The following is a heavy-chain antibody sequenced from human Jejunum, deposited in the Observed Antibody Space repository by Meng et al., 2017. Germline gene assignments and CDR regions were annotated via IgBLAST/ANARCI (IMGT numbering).Heavy chain of an antibody. Sequence: QLQLQESGAGLVKASETLSLTCTVSGGSISSSYYYWGWIRQPPGKGLDWTGTISYSGSTYYNPSLTSRVTISIDTSKNQFSLKLSSVTAADTAVYYCARHDLFTIWGQGTLVTVSS. J-gene: IGHJ4*02. D-gene: IGHD3-10*01. CDR3: ARHDLFTI. V-gene: IGHV4-39*01. CDR1: GGSISSSYYY. CDR2: ISYSGST.